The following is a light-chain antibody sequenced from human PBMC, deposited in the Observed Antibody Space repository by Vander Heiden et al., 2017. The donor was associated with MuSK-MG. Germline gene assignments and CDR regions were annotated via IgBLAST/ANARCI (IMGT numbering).Light chain of an antibody. J-gene: IGKJ1*01. CDR3: QQDNSCPRT. CDR1: QNVSSN. Sequence: EIVMTQSQATLSASTGERATLCCWSSQNVSSNLAWYQQKPGQAPKLLIYGASTRATGIPARFSGSGSGTEFTLTISSLQSEDFAVYYCQQDNSCPRTFGQGTKVEIK. CDR2: GAS. V-gene: IGKV3-15*01.